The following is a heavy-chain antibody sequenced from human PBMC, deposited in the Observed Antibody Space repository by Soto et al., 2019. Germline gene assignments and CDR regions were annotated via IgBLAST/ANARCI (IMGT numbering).Heavy chain of an antibody. CDR1: GFTFSSYW. D-gene: IGHD3-22*01. CDR2: INSDGSST. Sequence: GGPLRLSSAATGFTFSSYWMHWVRQAPGKGLVWVSRINSDGSSTSYADSVKGRFIISRDNTKNTLYLQMNSLRAEDTAVYYCARPRYDSSGTPFDHWGQGT. J-gene: IGHJ4*02. CDR3: ARPRYDSSGTPFDH. V-gene: IGHV3-74*01.